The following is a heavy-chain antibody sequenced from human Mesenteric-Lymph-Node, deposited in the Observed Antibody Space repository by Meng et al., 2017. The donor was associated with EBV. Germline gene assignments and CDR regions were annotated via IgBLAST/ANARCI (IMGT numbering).Heavy chain of an antibody. J-gene: IGHJ4*02. CDR2: YSSGNT. Sequence: QGQPQGSGPALVKPSQTLYLTCAVSGGSISGSPYYWSWIGQSPGKGLEWIGYSSGNTYYNPSLKSRVSISLDTSKNQFFLKLTSVPAADTAVYYCARGNYNFGQNFDYWGQGTLVTVSS. V-gene: IGHV4-30-4*01. D-gene: IGHD1-1*01. CDR3: ARGNYNFGQNFDY. CDR1: GGSISGSPYY.